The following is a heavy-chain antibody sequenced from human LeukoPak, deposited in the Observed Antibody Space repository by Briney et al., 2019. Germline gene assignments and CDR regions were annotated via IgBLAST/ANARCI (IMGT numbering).Heavy chain of an antibody. D-gene: IGHD3-10*01. CDR2: ISSDGSRT. CDR3: ARPEWFGDSIAFDI. Sequence: PGGSLRLSCAASGFTFSSYWMHWVRHAPGKGLVWVSRISSDGSRTGYADSVKGRFTISRDNAKNTLYLQMNSLRAEDTAVYYCARPEWFGDSIAFDIWGQGTMVTVSS. J-gene: IGHJ3*02. V-gene: IGHV3-74*01. CDR1: GFTFSSYW.